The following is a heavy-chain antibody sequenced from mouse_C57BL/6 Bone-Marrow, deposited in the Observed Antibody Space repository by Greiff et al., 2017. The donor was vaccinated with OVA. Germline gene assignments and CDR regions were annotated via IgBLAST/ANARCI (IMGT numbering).Heavy chain of an antibody. CDR3: ASAVFAY. CDR2: IDPSDSYT. Sequence: QLQQPGAELVKPGASVKLSCKASGYTFTSYWMQWVKQRPGQGLEWIGEIDPSDSYTNYNQKFKGKATLTVDTSSSSAYMQLNSLTSEDSAVYYCASAVFAYWGQGTLVTVSA. CDR1: GYTFTSYW. V-gene: IGHV1-50*01. J-gene: IGHJ3*01.